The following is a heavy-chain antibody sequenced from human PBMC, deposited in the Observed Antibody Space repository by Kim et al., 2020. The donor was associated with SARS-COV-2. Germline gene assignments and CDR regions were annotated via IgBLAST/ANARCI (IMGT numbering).Heavy chain of an antibody. CDR2: ISFDGSKR. V-gene: IGHV3-30*18. Sequence: GGSLRLSCAASRFTFSDYDMQWVRQPPGKGLEWVAVISFDGSKRHYADHVKGRFTVSRDNFEDTLFLQMNSLRPEDTAIYYCAKVAFNWNREDGLDMWGPGTLVIVSS. J-gene: IGHJ3*02. CDR1: RFTFSDYD. CDR3: AKVAFNWNREDGLDM. D-gene: IGHD1-20*01.